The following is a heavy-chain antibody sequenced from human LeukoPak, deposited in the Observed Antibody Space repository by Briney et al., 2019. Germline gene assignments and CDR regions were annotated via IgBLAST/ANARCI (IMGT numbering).Heavy chain of an antibody. D-gene: IGHD4-17*01. CDR2: ISWDGGTT. J-gene: IGHJ4*02. V-gene: IGHV3-NL1*01. CDR1: GFTFSSYW. Sequence: GGSLRLSCAASGFTFSSYWMSWVRQAPGKGLEWVSLISWDGGTTYYADSMKGRFTISRDNSKNTLYLQMNSLRAEDTAVYYCAKIRSGDYGDYVPRSFDYWGQGTLVTVSS. CDR3: AKIRSGDYGDYVPRSFDY.